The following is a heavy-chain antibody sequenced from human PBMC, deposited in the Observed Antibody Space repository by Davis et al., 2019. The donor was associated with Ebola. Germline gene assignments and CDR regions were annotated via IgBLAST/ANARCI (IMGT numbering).Heavy chain of an antibody. CDR1: GFTFSSYS. J-gene: IGHJ4*02. V-gene: IGHV3-21*04. CDR3: AKGEPRPIPGWKYYDYIWGSYPKDYFDY. D-gene: IGHD3-16*02. CDR2: ISSSSSYI. Sequence: PGGSLRLSCAASGFTFSSYSMNWVRQAPGKGLEWVSSISSSSSYIYYADSVKGRFTISRDNAKNSLYLQMNSLRAEDTAVYYCAKGEPRPIPGWKYYDYIWGSYPKDYFDYWGQGTLVTVSS.